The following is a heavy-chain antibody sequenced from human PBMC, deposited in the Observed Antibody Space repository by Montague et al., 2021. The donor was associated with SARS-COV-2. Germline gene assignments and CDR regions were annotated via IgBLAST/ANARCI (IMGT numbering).Heavy chain of an antibody. V-gene: IGHV4-39*01. CDR2: IYYSGST. CDR1: GGSISSSSYY. D-gene: IGHD3-10*01. Sequence: SETLSLTCTVSGGSISSSSYYWGWIRQPPGKGLEWIGSIYYSGSTYYNPSRKSRVTISVDTSKNQFSLRLSSVTAADTAVYYCARPLNLYYYGSGSYSSWFDLWGQGTLVTVSS. J-gene: IGHJ5*02. CDR3: ARPLNLYYYGSGSYSSWFDL.